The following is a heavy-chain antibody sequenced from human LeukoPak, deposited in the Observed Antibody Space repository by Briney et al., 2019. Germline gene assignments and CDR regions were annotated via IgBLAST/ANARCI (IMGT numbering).Heavy chain of an antibody. D-gene: IGHD3-22*01. CDR3: AKVGIRISLIVVVFTTADDWYFDL. CDR2: IYSGGST. V-gene: IGHV3-53*05. CDR1: GFTVRSNY. Sequence: GGSLRLSCAASGFTVRSNYMSWVRQAPGKGLEWVSVIYSGGSTFYADSVKGRFIISRDNSNNTLYLQMNRLRAEDTAVYYCAKVGIRISLIVVVFTTADDWYFDLWGRGTLVTVSS. J-gene: IGHJ2*01.